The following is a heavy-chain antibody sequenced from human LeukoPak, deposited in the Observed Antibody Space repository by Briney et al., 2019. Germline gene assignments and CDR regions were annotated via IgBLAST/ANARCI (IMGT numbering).Heavy chain of an antibody. V-gene: IGHV3-23*01. J-gene: IGHJ6*02. Sequence: PGGSLRLSCAASGFTFSSYAMIWVRQAPGKGLQWVSALSGSGAKTYYADSVKGRFTISRDNSKNTLYLQMNRLRAEDTAVYYCAKDQGSYGMDVWGQGTTVTVSS. CDR1: GFTFSSYA. CDR3: AKDQGSYGMDV. CDR2: LSGSGAKT.